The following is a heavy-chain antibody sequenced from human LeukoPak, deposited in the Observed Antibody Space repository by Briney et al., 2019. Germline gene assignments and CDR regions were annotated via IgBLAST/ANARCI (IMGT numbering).Heavy chain of an antibody. CDR3: ARDRGYYYYYMDV. D-gene: IGHD3-10*01. Sequence: SVKVSCKASGGTFSSYAISWVRQAPGQGLEWMGRTIPIFGTANYAQKFQGRVTITTDESTSTAYMELSSLRSEDTAVYYCARDRGYYYYYMDVWGKGTTVTVSS. J-gene: IGHJ6*03. CDR2: TIPIFGTA. V-gene: IGHV1-69*05. CDR1: GGTFSSYA.